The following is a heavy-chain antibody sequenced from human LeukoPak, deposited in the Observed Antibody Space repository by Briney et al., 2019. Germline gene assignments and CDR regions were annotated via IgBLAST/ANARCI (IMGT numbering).Heavy chain of an antibody. CDR3: AKAAHYVVVTAKPLDY. CDR1: GFTFSSYG. V-gene: IGHV3-30*02. CDR2: IRYDGSNK. D-gene: IGHD2-21*02. Sequence: PGRSLRLSCAASGFTFSSYGMHWVRQAPGKGLEWVAFIRYDGSNKYYADSVKGRFTISRDNSKNTLYLQMNSLRAEDTAVYYCAKAAHYVVVTAKPLDYWGQGTLVTVSS. J-gene: IGHJ4*02.